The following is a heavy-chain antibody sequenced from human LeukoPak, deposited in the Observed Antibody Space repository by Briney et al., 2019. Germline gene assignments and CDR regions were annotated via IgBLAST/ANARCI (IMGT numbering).Heavy chain of an antibody. Sequence: ASVKVSCKVSGYTLTELSMHWVRQAPGKGLEWMGGFDPEDGETIYAQKFQGRVTMTEDTSTDTAYMELSSLRSEDTAVYYCATARGYADSSGYYCPFDYWGQGTLVTVSS. CDR3: ATARGYADSSGYYCPFDY. J-gene: IGHJ4*02. CDR2: FDPEDGET. D-gene: IGHD3-22*01. CDR1: GYTLTELS. V-gene: IGHV1-24*01.